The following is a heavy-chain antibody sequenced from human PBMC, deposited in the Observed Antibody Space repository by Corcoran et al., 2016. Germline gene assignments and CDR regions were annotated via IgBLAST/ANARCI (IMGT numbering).Heavy chain of an antibody. CDR1: GFIFSSSS. J-gene: IGHJ4*02. Sequence: EVQLVESGGGLVKPGGSLRLSCAASGFIFSSSSMNWVRQAPGKGLEWVSYIISSSSTIYYADSVKGRFTISRDNAKNSLYLQMNSLRDEDTAVYYCARIKIPRIDDYFDYWGQGTLVTVSS. CDR2: IISSSSTI. V-gene: IGHV3-48*02. CDR3: ARIKIPRIDDYFDY.